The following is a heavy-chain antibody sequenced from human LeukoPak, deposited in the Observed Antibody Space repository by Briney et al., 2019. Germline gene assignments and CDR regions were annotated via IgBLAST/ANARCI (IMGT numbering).Heavy chain of an antibody. CDR3: ARVLLGYCSGGSCYSPYFDY. D-gene: IGHD2-15*01. V-gene: IGHV4-31*03. J-gene: IGHJ4*02. Sequence: SHTLSLTCTVYGGSISSGGYYWSWIRQHPGKGLEWIGYIYYSGSTYYNPSLKSRVTISVDTSKNQFSLKLSSVTAADTAVYYCARVLLGYCSGGSCYSPYFDYWGQGTLVTVSS. CDR2: IYYSGST. CDR1: GGSISSGGYY.